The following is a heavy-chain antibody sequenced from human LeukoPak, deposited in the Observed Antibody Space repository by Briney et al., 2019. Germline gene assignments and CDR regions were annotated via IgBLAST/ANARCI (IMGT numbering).Heavy chain of an antibody. J-gene: IGHJ4*02. CDR2: IKSKTDGGTT. D-gene: IGHD1-26*01. V-gene: IGHV3-15*01. Sequence: GGSLRLSCAASGFSFSSYWMSWVRQAPGKGLEWVGRIKSKTDGGTTDYAAPVKGRFTISRDDSKNTLYLQMNSLKTEDTAVYYCAKGLVGATPADYYFDYWGQGTLVTVSS. CDR1: GFSFSSYW. CDR3: AKGLVGATPADYYFDY.